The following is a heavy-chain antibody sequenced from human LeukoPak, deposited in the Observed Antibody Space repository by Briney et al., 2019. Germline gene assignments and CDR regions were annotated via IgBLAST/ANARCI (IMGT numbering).Heavy chain of an antibody. CDR2: IRSKAYGGTT. CDR3: TRLSGYSSGWSVLYYYYGMDV. Sequence: GGSLRLSCAASGFTFSSYAMSWVRQAPGKGLEWVGFIRSKAYGGTTEYAASVKGRFTISRDDSKSIAYLQMNSLKTEDTAVYYCTRLSGYSSGWSVLYYYYGMDVWGQGTTVTVSS. D-gene: IGHD6-19*01. V-gene: IGHV3-49*04. J-gene: IGHJ6*02. CDR1: GFTFSSYA.